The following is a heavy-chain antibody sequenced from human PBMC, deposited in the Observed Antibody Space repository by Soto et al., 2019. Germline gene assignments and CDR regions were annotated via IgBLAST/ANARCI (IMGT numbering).Heavy chain of an antibody. J-gene: IGHJ6*02. D-gene: IGHD4-17*01. V-gene: IGHV3-72*01. CDR3: IKTTVITYTMDV. CDR2: SRNRANSYTT. CDR1: GFTFSDQY. Sequence: XXSLRLSFAVSGFTFSDQYMYWVRQAPGKGLEWSGRSRNRANSYTTEYAASVKGRFTISRDDSKNSLFLQMNSMRTEDTAIYYCIKTTVITYTMDVWGQGTTVTAP.